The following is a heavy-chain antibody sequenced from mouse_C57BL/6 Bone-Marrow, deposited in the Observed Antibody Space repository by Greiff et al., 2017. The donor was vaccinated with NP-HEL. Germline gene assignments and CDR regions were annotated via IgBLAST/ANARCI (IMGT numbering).Heavy chain of an antibody. Sequence: QVQLKQPGAELVKPGASVKLSCKASGYTFTSYWMHWVKQRPGRGLEWIGRIDPNSGGTKYNEKFKSKATLTVDKPTSTAYMQLSSLTAEDSAVYYCARERNYYGSSYDYFDYWGQGTTLTVSS. CDR3: ARERNYYGSSYDYFDY. J-gene: IGHJ2*01. V-gene: IGHV1-72*01. D-gene: IGHD1-1*01. CDR1: GYTFTSYW. CDR2: IDPNSGGT.